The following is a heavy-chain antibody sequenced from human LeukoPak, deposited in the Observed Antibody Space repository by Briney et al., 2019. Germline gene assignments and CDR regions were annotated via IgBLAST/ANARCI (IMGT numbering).Heavy chain of an antibody. J-gene: IGHJ4*02. Sequence: WVANMKRDGSEIYYVDSVRGRFTISRDNSKNTLYLQMDSLRAEDTAVYYCARDRAWNYFDYWGQGTLVTVSS. CDR3: ARDRAWNYFDY. V-gene: IGHV3-7*01. CDR2: MKRDGSEI. D-gene: IGHD3-3*01.